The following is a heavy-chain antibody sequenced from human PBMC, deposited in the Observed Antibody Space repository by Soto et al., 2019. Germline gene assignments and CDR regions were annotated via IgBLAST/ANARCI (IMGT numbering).Heavy chain of an antibody. J-gene: IGHJ6*02. CDR1: GFTFHTYE. Sequence: QAGGSLRLSCAASGFTFHTYEMNWVRQAPGKGLEWVSYISSTSSTISYADSVKGRFTISRDNAKNSLSLQMNSLRAEDTAVYYCARGAYYCYYGLDVWGQGTTVTVSS. CDR3: ARGAYYCYYGLDV. V-gene: IGHV3-48*03. CDR2: ISSTSSTI.